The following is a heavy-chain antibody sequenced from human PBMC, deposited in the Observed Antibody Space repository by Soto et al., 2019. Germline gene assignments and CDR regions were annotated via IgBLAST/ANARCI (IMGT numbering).Heavy chain of an antibody. CDR1: GFTFSNAW. CDR2: IKSKTDGGTT. V-gene: IGHV3-15*07. Sequence: GGSLRLSCAASGFTFSNAWMNWVRQAPGKGLEWVGRIKSKTDGGTTDYAAPVKGRFTISRDDSKNTLYLQMNSLKTEDTAVYYCTTSKQLTPDFWSGYSDYYGMDVWAQGTTVTVSS. CDR3: TTSKQLTPDFWSGYSDYYGMDV. D-gene: IGHD3-3*01. J-gene: IGHJ6*02.